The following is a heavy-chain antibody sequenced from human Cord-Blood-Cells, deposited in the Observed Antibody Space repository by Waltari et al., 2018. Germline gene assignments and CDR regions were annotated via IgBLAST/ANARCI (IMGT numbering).Heavy chain of an antibody. J-gene: IGHJ5*02. CDR3: ARDMGGIAARRGWFDP. V-gene: IGHV1-46*01. CDR2: INPSGGST. CDR1: GYTFTSSY. Sequence: QVQLVQSGAEVKKPGASVKVSCKASGYTFTSSYMHWVRQAPGQGLEWMGIINPSGGSTSYAQKFQGRVTMTRDTSTSTVYMELSSLRSEDTAVYYCARDMGGIAARRGWFDPWGQGTLVTVSS. D-gene: IGHD6-6*01.